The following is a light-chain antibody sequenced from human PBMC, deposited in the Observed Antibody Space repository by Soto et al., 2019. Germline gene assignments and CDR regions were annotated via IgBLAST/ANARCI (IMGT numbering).Light chain of an antibody. Sequence: EIVLTQSPGTLSLSPGERATLSCRASQSVSSSSLAWYQHKPGQAPRLLMYDASSRATGIPDRFRGSGSGTDFTLTISRLETEDFAVYYCHQYHSSTGTFGQGTRVEIK. CDR1: QSVSSSS. J-gene: IGKJ1*01. V-gene: IGKV3-20*01. CDR2: DAS. CDR3: HQYHSSTGT.